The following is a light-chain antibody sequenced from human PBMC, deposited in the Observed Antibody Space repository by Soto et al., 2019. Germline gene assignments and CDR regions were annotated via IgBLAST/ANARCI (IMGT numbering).Light chain of an antibody. CDR1: SSDVGGYNY. CDR3: SSYGGSSKV. J-gene: IGLJ1*01. Sequence: QSALTQPPSASGSPGQSVAISCTGTSSDVGGYNYVSWYQQHPGKAPKLLIYEVNKRPSGLPDRFSGSKSGNTASLTVSGLQAEDEADYYSSSYGGSSKVFGTGTKLTV. V-gene: IGLV2-8*01. CDR2: EVN.